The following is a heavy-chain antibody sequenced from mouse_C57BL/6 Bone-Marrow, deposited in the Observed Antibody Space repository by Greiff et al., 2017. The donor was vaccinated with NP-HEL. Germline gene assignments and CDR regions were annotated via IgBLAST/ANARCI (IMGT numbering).Heavy chain of an antibody. Sequence: QVQLQQSGPELVRPGVSVKISCKGSGYTFTDYAMHWVKQSHAKSLEWIGVISTYYGDASYNQKFKDKATMTVDKSSSTAYMELARLTSEDSAVYYGASTRPYYGSSYCAMDYWGQGTSVTVSS. CDR1: GYTFTDYA. CDR3: ASTRPYYGSSYCAMDY. V-gene: IGHV1-67*01. D-gene: IGHD1-1*01. J-gene: IGHJ4*01. CDR2: ISTYYGDA.